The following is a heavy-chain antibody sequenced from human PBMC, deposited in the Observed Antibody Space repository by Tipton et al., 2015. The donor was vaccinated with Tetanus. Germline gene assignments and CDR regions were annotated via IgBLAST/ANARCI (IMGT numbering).Heavy chain of an antibody. Sequence: TLSPTCTVSGDSITRGGYYWSWIRQHPGKGLEWIGYILYTGGTYHNPSLKSRLTISVDTSKNQFSLNLTSVTAADTAVYYCARGSRFWFDYWGQGTLVTVSS. CDR3: ARGSRFWFDY. V-gene: IGHV4-31*03. CDR1: GDSITRGGYY. CDR2: ILYTGGT. J-gene: IGHJ4*02.